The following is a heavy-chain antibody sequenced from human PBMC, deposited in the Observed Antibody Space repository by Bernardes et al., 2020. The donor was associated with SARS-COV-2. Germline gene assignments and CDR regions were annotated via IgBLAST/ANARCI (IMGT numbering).Heavy chain of an antibody. CDR1: GFTFSSYR. V-gene: IGHV3-74*01. CDR3: ASTPWGQYYYFDY. D-gene: IGHD7-27*01. CDR2: INTDGSIT. J-gene: IGHJ4*02. Sequence: GSLRLSCAASGFTFSSYRMHWVRQAPGKGLVWVARINTDGSITSYADSVKGRFTISRDNAKNTLYLQMNSLRAEDTAVYYCASTPWGQYYYFDYWGQGTLVTVSS.